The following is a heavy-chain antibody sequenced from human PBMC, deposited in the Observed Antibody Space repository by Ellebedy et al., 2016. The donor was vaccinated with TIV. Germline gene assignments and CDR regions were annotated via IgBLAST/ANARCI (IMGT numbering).Heavy chain of an antibody. J-gene: IGHJ4*02. CDR2: IYYRGST. CDR1: GGSISSGDYY. Sequence: MPSETLSLTCTVSGGSISSGDYYWSWIRQPPGKGLEWIGYIYYRGSTYYNPSVKSRVTISVDTSQNQFSLKLSSVTAADTAVYYCAREQDYGSGRPFDYWGQGTLVTVSS. CDR3: AREQDYGSGRPFDY. V-gene: IGHV4-30-4*01. D-gene: IGHD3-10*01.